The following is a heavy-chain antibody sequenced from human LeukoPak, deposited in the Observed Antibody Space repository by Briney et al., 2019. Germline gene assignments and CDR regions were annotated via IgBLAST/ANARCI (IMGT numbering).Heavy chain of an antibody. D-gene: IGHD5-12*01. CDR2: IYSTGST. Sequence: SETLSLTCTVSGGSITSYYWSWIRQPAGKGLEWIGRIYSTGSTNYNPSLKSRVTISVDTSKNQFSLKLSSVTAADTAVYYCARGYYSGYDSGCAFDIWGQGTMVTVSS. V-gene: IGHV4-4*07. CDR3: ARGYYSGYDSGCAFDI. CDR1: GGSITSYY. J-gene: IGHJ3*02.